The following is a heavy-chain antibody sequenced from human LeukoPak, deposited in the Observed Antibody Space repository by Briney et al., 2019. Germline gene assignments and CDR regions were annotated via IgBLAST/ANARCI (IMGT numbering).Heavy chain of an antibody. D-gene: IGHD6-13*01. CDR1: GFMLSSTW. CDR2: INSDATST. Sequence: GGSLRLSCAASGFMLSSTWMHWVRQAPGKGLVWVSRINSDATSTSYADSVRGRFTVSRDDAKNTMYLQMNSLRAEDTAMYYCVRGSPGYSSSWHAYWGQGTLVTVSS. J-gene: IGHJ4*02. V-gene: IGHV3-74*01. CDR3: VRGSPGYSSSWHAY.